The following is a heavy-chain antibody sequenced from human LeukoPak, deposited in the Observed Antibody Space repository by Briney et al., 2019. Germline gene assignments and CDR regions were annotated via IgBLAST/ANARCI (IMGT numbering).Heavy chain of an antibody. CDR3: AREIQTVVVTVALDY. J-gene: IGHJ4*02. CDR2: ISSSGSTI. Sequence: GGSLRLSCAASGFTFSSYEMNWVRQAPGKGLEWVSYISSSGSTIYYADSVKGRFTISRDNAKNSLYLQMNSLRAEDTAVYYCAREIQTVVVTVALDYWGQGTLVTVSS. V-gene: IGHV3-48*03. D-gene: IGHD2-21*02. CDR1: GFTFSSYE.